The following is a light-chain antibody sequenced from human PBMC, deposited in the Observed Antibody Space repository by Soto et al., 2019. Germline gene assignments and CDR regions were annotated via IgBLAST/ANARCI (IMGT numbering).Light chain of an antibody. J-gene: IGLJ2*01. V-gene: IGLV4-69*01. CDR2: LDSDGSH. Sequence: QLVLTQSPSASASLGASVKLTCTLSGGHSSYAIAWHQQQPEKGPRYLMKLDSDGSHTKGDAIPDRFSGSSSGAERYLTISSLQSEDEADYYCQTWGTGIHVVFGGGTKVTVL. CDR1: GGHSSYA. CDR3: QTWGTGIHVV.